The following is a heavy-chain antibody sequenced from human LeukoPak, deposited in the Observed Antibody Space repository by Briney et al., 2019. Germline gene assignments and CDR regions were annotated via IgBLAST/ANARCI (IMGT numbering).Heavy chain of an antibody. CDR3: AKDRGSWSYGGFDY. J-gene: IGHJ4*02. Sequence: GGSLRLSCAASGFTFSSYWMSWVRQAPGKGLEWVANIKQDGSEKYYVDSVKGRFTISRDNAKNSLYLQMNSLRIEDTALYYCAKDRGSWSYGGFDYWGQGILVTVSS. V-gene: IGHV3-7*01. CDR1: GFTFSSYW. D-gene: IGHD1-26*01. CDR2: IKQDGSEK.